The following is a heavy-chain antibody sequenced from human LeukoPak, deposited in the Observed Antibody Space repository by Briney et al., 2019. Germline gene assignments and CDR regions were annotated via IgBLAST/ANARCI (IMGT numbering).Heavy chain of an antibody. V-gene: IGHV3-21*04. J-gene: IGHJ4*02. D-gene: IGHD3-16*01. CDR3: ASQAYGLFHY. CDR2: ISTSRGYI. CDR1: GFTFSGSA. Sequence: PGGSLRLSCAASGFTFSGSAMHWVRQAPGKGLEWVSFISTSRGYIYYADSVKGRFTISRDNAKNSLYLQMNSLRAEDTALYYCASQAYGLFHYWGQGTLVTVSS.